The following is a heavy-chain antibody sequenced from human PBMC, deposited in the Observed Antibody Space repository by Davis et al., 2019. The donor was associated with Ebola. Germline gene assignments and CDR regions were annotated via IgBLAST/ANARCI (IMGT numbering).Heavy chain of an antibody. Sequence: GGSLRLSRAASGFTFDDYAMHWVRQAPGKGLEWVSGISWNSGSIGYADSVKGRFTISRDNAKNTLYLQMNSLRAEDTAVYYCARGNHYAMDVWGQGTTVTVSS. J-gene: IGHJ6*02. CDR3: ARGNHYAMDV. CDR1: GFTFDDYA. CDR2: ISWNSGSI. V-gene: IGHV3-9*01.